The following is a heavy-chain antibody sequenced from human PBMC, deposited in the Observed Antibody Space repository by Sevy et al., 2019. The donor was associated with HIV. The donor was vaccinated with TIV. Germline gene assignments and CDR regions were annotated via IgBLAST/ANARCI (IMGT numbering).Heavy chain of an antibody. V-gene: IGHV5-51*01. CDR1: GYSFTSHW. J-gene: IGHJ4*02. D-gene: IGHD3-22*01. CDR3: ATSRSGYFDSSGYYIY. CDR2: SYPDDSDT. Sequence: GESLKISCKGSGYSFTSHWIGWVRQMPGEGLEWMGISYPDDSDTRYSPSFQGQVTFSADKSISTAYLQWSSLKASDTAMYYCATSRSGYFDSSGYYIYWGQGTLVTVSS.